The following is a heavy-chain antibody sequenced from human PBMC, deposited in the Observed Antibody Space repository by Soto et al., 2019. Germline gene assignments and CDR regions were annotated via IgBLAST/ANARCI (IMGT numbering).Heavy chain of an antibody. Sequence: QPPGKGLEWIGEINHSGSTNYNPSLKSRVTISVDTSKNQFSLKLSSVTAADTAVYYCARGRDGSGKAGSRMDVWGQGTTVTVSS. J-gene: IGHJ6*02. CDR3: ARGRDGSGKAGSRMDV. V-gene: IGHV4-34*01. D-gene: IGHD3-10*01. CDR2: INHSGST.